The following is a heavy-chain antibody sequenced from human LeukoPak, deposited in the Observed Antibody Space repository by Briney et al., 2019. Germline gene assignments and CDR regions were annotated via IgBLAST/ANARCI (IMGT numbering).Heavy chain of an antibody. CDR1: GGTFSSYA. D-gene: IGHD6-13*01. CDR3: ARVVRYSSSWYVWSSKENWFDP. J-gene: IGHJ5*02. Sequence: SVKVSCKSSGGTFSSYAISWVRQATGQGLEWMGGIIPIFGTANYAQKFQGRVTITADESTSTAYMELSSLRSEDTAVYYCARVVRYSSSWYVWSSKENWFDPWGQGTLVTVS. CDR2: IIPIFGTA. V-gene: IGHV1-69*13.